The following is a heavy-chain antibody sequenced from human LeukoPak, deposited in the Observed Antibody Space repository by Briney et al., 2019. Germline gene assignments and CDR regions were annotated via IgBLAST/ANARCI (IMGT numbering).Heavy chain of an antibody. Sequence: SETLSLTCTVSGVSVSNSNFYWGWIRRPPGKGPEFIGSMHYSGSTYYNPSLKSRVAVFVDTSKNQFSLNLRFVTDADTAVYYCARGVYCSSASCYWDWGQGTLVTVPS. CDR1: GVSVSNSNFY. J-gene: IGHJ4*02. V-gene: IGHV4-39*02. D-gene: IGHD2-2*01. CDR2: MHYSGST. CDR3: ARGVYCSSASCYWD.